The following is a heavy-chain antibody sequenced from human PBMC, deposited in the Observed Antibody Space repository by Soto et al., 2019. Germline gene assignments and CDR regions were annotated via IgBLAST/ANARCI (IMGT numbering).Heavy chain of an antibody. CDR2: IIPIFGTV. CDR3: AGDASYERSGYYLGTGFVH. CDR1: GGTFSSYA. J-gene: IGHJ5*02. V-gene: IGHV1-69*01. Sequence: QVQLVQSGAEVKKPGSSVTVSCKASGGTFSSYAVTWVRQAPGQGLERMGGIIPIFGTVNSAPKFQGRVMITADESTITAYIELSHLASDDTADDYCAGDASYERSGYYLGTGFVHWGQGTLVTVSS. D-gene: IGHD3-22*01.